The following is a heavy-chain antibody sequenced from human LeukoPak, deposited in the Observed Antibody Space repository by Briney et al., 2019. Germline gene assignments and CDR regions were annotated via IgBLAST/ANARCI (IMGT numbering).Heavy chain of an antibody. CDR1: GGSITSSNYQ. CDR2: ISYSGST. V-gene: IGHV4-39*01. CDR3: ARQWVLQRGTNRFDP. D-gene: IGHD5-24*01. J-gene: IGHJ5*02. Sequence: RPSETLSLTCTVSGGSITSSNYQWGWIRQPPGKGLEWIGSISYSGSTYFNLSLKSRVIISVDTSNNQISLKLRSVTAADTALYFCARQWVLQRGTNRFDPWGQGTLVTVSS.